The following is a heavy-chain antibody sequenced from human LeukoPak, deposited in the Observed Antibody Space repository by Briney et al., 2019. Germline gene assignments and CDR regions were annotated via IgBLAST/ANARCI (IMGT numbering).Heavy chain of an antibody. D-gene: IGHD5-12*01. Sequence: SETLSLTCTVSGDSIRSYYWNWIRRPPGKGLEWMGYIYYTGSTSYNPSLKSRVTISLDTSKSQFSLRLTSVTAADTAVYYCASHGSSGHDPLTWGQGTLVTVSS. J-gene: IGHJ4*01. CDR3: ASHGSSGHDPLT. CDR1: GDSIRSYY. V-gene: IGHV4-59*08. CDR2: IYYTGST.